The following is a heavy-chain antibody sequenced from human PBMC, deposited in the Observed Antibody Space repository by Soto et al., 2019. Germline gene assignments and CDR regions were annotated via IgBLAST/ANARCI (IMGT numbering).Heavy chain of an antibody. CDR1: GGSISTSNW. D-gene: IGHD1-1*01. J-gene: IGHJ4*02. CDR2: VYHSGST. CDR3: ATTSTSGTRFDS. V-gene: IGHV4-4*02. Sequence: QVQLQESGPGLVKPSGTLSLTCAVSGGSISTSNWWSWVRQPPGKGLEWIGEVYHSGSTNYNPSFQTRVAMSAAKSTNQFSPKLTSVTAADTALYYCATTSTSGTRFDSWGQGSLVTVSS.